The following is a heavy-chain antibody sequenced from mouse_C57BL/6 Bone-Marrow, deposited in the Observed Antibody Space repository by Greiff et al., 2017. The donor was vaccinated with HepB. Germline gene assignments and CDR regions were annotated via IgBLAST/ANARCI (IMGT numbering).Heavy chain of an antibody. CDR3: AREGGYGSSLWFAY. J-gene: IGHJ3*01. D-gene: IGHD1-1*01. CDR1: GYTFTSYG. CDR2: IYPRSGNT. Sequence: QVQLQQSGAELARPGASVKLSCKASGYTFTSYGISWVKQRTGQGLEWIGEIYPRSGNTYYNEKFKGKATLTADKSSSTAYMELRSLTSEDSAVYFCAREGGYGSSLWFAYWGQGTLVTVSA. V-gene: IGHV1-81*01.